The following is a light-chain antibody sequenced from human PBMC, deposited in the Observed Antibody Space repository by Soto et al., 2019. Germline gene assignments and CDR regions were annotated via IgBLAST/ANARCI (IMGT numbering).Light chain of an antibody. CDR3: LQTYSSPPYT. V-gene: IGKV1-39*01. CDR2: SAS. CDR1: QTIRSD. J-gene: IGKJ2*01. Sequence: DIQMTQSPSSLSASVGDRVTITCRASQTIRSDLSWYQQNAGKAPKLLIYSASTLQSGVPSSFSGSGSGTEFTLTISSLRSEDFATYFCLQTYSSPPYTFGQETKLEIK.